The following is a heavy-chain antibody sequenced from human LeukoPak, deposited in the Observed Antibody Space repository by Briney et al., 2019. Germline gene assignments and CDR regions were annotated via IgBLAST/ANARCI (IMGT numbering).Heavy chain of an antibody. V-gene: IGHV3-7*01. J-gene: IGHJ4*02. CDR2: IKQDGSEK. CDR3: ARVPAKYYDYVWGSYLDY. CDR1: GFTLSSYR. D-gene: IGHD3-16*02. Sequence: QPGGSLRHSFAASGFTLSSYRMSWAPQAPGKGLEWVANIKQDGSEKYYVDSVKGRFTISRDNAKNSLYLQMNSLRAEDTAVYYCARVPAKYYDYVWGSYLDYWGQGTLVTVSS.